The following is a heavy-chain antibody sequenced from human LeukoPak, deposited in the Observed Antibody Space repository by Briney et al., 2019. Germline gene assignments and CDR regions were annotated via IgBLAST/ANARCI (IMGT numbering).Heavy chain of an antibody. CDR2: IYYSGST. CDR3: ARHGDYYDSSGYYNAFDI. Sequence: SETLSLTCTVSGGSISSSSYYWGWIRQPPGKGLEWIGSIYYSGSTYYNPSLKSRVTISVDTSKNQFSLKLSSVTAADTAVYYCARHGDYYDSSGYYNAFDIWGQGTMVTVSS. D-gene: IGHD3-22*01. J-gene: IGHJ3*02. CDR1: GGSISSSSYY. V-gene: IGHV4-39*01.